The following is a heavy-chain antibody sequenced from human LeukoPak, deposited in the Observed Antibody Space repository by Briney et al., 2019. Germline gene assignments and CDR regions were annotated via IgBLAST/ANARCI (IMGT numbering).Heavy chain of an antibody. CDR1: GGTFSSYA. J-gene: IGHJ1*01. V-gene: IGHV1-69*06. CDR2: IIPIFGTA. CDR3: ASKPIAAAGAEYFQH. D-gene: IGHD6-13*01. Sequence: GASVKVSCKASGGTFSSYAISWVRQAPGQGLEWMGGIIPIFGTANYAQKFQGRVTITADKSTSTAYMELSSLRSEDTAVYYCASKPIAAAGAEYFQHWGQGTLVTVSS.